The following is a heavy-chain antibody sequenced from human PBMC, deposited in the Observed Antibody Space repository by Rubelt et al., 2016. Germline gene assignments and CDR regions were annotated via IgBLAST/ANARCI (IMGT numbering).Heavy chain of an antibody. J-gene: IGHJ4*02. CDR1: GFTFSSYA. V-gene: IGHV3-23*01. CDR2: ISGSGDST. D-gene: IGHD4-17*01. Sequence: EVQLLESGGGLVQPGGSLRLSCAASGFTFSSYAMSWVRQAPGKGLEWVSAISGSGDSTYYADSVKGRFTISRESYKETLYLQMNSLRAEDKAVYFCAKDRTYYGDYTYPYFFDSWGQGNLVTVSS. CDR3: AKDRTYYGDYTYPYFFDS.